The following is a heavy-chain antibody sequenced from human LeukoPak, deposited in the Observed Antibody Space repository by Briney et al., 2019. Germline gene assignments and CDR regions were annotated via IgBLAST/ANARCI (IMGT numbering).Heavy chain of an antibody. J-gene: IGHJ5*02. CDR2: IIPIFGTA. V-gene: IGHV1-69*05. Sequence: SVKVSCKASGGTFSSYAISWVRQAPGRGLEWMGGIIPIFGTANYAQKFQGRVTITTDESTSTAYMELSSLRSEDTAVYYCARLTSSIAAPVDWFDPWGQGTLVTVSS. CDR3: ARLTSSIAAPVDWFDP. D-gene: IGHD6-6*01. CDR1: GGTFSSYA.